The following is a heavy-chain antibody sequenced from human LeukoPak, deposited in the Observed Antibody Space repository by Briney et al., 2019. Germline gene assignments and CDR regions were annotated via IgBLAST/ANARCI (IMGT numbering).Heavy chain of an antibody. D-gene: IGHD3-22*01. CDR3: AKDSVYYDSSGYYFDY. J-gene: IGHJ4*02. V-gene: IGHV3-30*18. CDR2: ISYDGSNK. CDR1: GFTFSSYG. Sequence: PGRSLSLSCAASGFTFSSYGMHWVRQAPGKGLEWVAVISYDGSNKYYADSVKGRFTISRDNSKNTLYLQMNSLRAEDTAVYYCAKDSVYYDSSGYYFDYWGQGTLVTVSS.